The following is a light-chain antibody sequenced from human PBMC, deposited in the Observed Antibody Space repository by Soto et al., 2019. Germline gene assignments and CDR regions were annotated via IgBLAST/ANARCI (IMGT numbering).Light chain of an antibody. CDR3: QHRSHREWT. CDR2: DAS. J-gene: IGKJ1*01. CDR1: QSVSSS. Sequence: VLTQSPATLYLSPGERATLSCRASQSVSSSLAWYQQKAGQAPRLLIDDASNRATGIPARFSGSGSGTDFTLTINGLEPEDSAVYFCQHRSHREWTFGQGTKVQI. V-gene: IGKV3-11*01.